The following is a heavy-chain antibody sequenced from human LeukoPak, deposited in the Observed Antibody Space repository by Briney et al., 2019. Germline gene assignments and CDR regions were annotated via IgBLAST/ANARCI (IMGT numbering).Heavy chain of an antibody. CDR1: AGSFISSSHH. D-gene: IGHD6-13*01. J-gene: IGHJ4*02. CDR2: IYYNGNT. CDR3: ARLPSGYTSSLGVFDY. V-gene: IGHV4-39*01. Sequence: SETLSLTCTVSAGSFISSSHHWGWIRQSPGKGLEWIGTIYYNGNTYYNPSLKSRVTISEDTSRNQFSLKLSSVTAADTAIYYCARLPSGYTSSLGVFDYWGQGTPVTASS.